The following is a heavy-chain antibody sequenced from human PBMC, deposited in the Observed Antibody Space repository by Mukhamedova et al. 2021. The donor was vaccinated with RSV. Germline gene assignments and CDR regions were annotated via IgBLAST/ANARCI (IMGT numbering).Heavy chain of an antibody. CDR2: GTT. V-gene: IGHV3-49*02. D-gene: IGHD3-22*01. CDR3: TSEDDSSGYYYVSAFDI. Sequence: GTTEYAASVKGRFTISRDDSKSIAYLQMNSLKTEDTAVYHCTSEDDSSGYYYVSAFDIWGQGTMVTVSS. J-gene: IGHJ3*02.